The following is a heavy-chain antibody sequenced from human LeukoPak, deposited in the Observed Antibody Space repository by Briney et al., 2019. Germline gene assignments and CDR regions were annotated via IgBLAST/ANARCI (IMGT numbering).Heavy chain of an antibody. CDR2: ISVRGGDI. Sequence: GGSLRLSCAASGFTFSSYSMNWVRQAPGKGLEWVSYISVRGGDIYYADSVKGRFTVSRDNAKNSLYLQMHTLRDEDTAVYYCARDKGRGYSYGWDYWGQGTLVTVSS. V-gene: IGHV3-48*02. CDR3: ARDKGRGYSYGWDY. D-gene: IGHD5-18*01. J-gene: IGHJ4*02. CDR1: GFTFSSYS.